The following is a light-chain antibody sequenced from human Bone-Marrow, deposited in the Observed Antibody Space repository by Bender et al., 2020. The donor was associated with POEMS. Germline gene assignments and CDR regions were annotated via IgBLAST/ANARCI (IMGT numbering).Light chain of an antibody. CDR2: DVT. J-gene: IGLJ1*01. CDR3: CSYAVGRSYV. Sequence: QSALTQPASVSGSPGQSITISCTGTDSDVGGYSFVSWYQQLPGKAPKLLIYDVTRRPSGVSNRFSGSKSGNTASLTISGLQADDEAEYYCCSYAVGRSYVFGTGTKVTVL. V-gene: IGLV2-23*02. CDR1: DSDVGGYSF.